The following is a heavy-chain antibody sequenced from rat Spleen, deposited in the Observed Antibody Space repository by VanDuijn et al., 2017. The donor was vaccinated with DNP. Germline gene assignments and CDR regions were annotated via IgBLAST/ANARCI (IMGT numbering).Heavy chain of an antibody. CDR1: GFTFSDYN. D-gene: IGHD4-3*01. CDR2: IIYDGSRT. V-gene: IGHV5S10*01. CDR3: ARRFRDTRAMDA. J-gene: IGHJ4*01. Sequence: EVQLVESGGGLVQPGRSLKLSCAASGFTFSDYNMAWVRQAPKKGLEWDATIIYDGSRTYYRDSVKGRFTISRDNAKSTLYLQMDSLRSEDTATYYCARRFRDTRAMDAWGQGISVTVSS.